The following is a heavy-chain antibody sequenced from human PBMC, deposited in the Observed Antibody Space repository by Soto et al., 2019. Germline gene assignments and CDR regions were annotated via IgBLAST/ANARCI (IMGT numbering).Heavy chain of an antibody. CDR2: ISYDGNNK. Sequence: QVQLVESGGGVVQPGRSLRLSCAASGFTFSNYAMHWVRQAPGKGLEWVAVISYDGNNKYYADSVKGRFTISRDNSKNTLYLQMNSRRADDTAVYYCARECVVTPVLDYWGQGPLVTVSS. V-gene: IGHV3-30-3*01. D-gene: IGHD2-21*02. CDR1: GFTFSNYA. J-gene: IGHJ4*02. CDR3: ARECVVTPVLDY.